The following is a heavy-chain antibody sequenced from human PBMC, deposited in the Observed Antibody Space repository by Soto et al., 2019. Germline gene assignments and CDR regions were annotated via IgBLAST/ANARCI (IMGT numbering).Heavy chain of an antibody. J-gene: IGHJ5*02. D-gene: IGHD1-26*01. V-gene: IGHV4-59*08. CDR2: IYYTGST. CDR1: GGSIRGYY. CDR3: AMTNTTLYNWFDP. Sequence: QVQLQESGPGLVKPSETLSLTCTVSGGSIRGYYWSWIRQTPGKGLEWVGHIYYTGSTHYNPSLKSRLTISVTTSKNQVYLRLSSVTAAVSAMSYCAMTNTTLYNWFDPWGQGTQVTVSS.